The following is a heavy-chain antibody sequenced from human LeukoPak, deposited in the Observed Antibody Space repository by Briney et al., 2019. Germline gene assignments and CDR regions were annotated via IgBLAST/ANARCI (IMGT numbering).Heavy chain of an antibody. V-gene: IGHV1-24*01. Sequence: ASVKVSCKVSGYTLTEISMHWVRQAPGRGLEWMGGFNPEDVETIYARSFQGRLTVTEDTSTDTAYMELGSLRAEDTAMYYCATEIVGYGDVHYFDSWGQGTLVTVSS. CDR1: GYTLTEIS. D-gene: IGHD4-17*01. J-gene: IGHJ4*02. CDR2: FNPEDVET. CDR3: ATEIVGYGDVHYFDS.